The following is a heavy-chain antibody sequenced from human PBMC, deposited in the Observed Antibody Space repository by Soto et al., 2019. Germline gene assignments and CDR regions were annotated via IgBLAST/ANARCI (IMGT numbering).Heavy chain of an antibody. CDR1: GYTFTSYG. V-gene: IGHV1-18*01. Sequence: QVQLVQSGAEVKKPGASVKVSCKASGYTFTSYGISWVRQAPGQGLEWMGWISAYNGNTNYAQKLQGRVTMTTDTSTSTAYMELRSLRSDDTAVYYCARDGVPYSGYDERHYYYYGMDVWGQGTTVTVSS. J-gene: IGHJ6*02. CDR2: ISAYNGNT. D-gene: IGHD5-12*01. CDR3: ARDGVPYSGYDERHYYYYGMDV.